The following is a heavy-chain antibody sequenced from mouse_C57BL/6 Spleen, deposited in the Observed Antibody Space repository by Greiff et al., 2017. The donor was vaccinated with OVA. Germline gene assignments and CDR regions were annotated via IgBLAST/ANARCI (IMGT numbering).Heavy chain of an antibody. D-gene: IGHD1-1*01. CDR3: ARSKPHYYGSSYYFDY. CDR1: GYTFTSYG. CDR2: IYPRSGNT. J-gene: IGHJ2*01. V-gene: IGHV1-81*01. Sequence: VQLQQSGAELARPGASVKLSCKASGYTFTSYGISWLKQRTGQGLEWIGEIYPRSGNTYYNEKFKGKATLTADKSSSTAYMELRSLTSEDSAVYFCARSKPHYYGSSYYFDYWGQGTTLTVSS.